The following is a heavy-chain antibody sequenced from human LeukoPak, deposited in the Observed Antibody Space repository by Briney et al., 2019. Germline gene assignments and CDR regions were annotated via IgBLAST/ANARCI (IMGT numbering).Heavy chain of an antibody. V-gene: IGHV4-4*07. J-gene: IGHJ6*02. Sequence: SETLSLTCTVSGGSISSYYWSWIRQPAGKGLEWIGRIYTSGSTNYNPSLKSRVTMSVDTSKIQFSLKLSSVTAADTAVYYCAKARITGNHYYYCGMDVWGQGTTVTVSS. CDR1: GGSISSYY. CDR3: AKARITGNHYYYCGMDV. D-gene: IGHD3-3*01. CDR2: IYTSGST.